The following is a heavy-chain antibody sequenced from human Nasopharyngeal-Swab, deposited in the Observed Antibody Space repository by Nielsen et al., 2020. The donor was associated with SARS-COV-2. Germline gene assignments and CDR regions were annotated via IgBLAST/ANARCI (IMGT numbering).Heavy chain of an antibody. CDR1: GFTFADYA. Sequence: SLKISCAASGFTFADYAMHWVRQAPGKGLEWVSGISWNSGSIGYADSVKGRFTISRDNAKNSLYLQMNSLRAEDTALYYCAKDLRDGYNSGGPDYWGQGTLVTVSS. V-gene: IGHV3-9*01. D-gene: IGHD5-24*01. J-gene: IGHJ4*02. CDR3: AKDLRDGYNSGGPDY. CDR2: ISWNSGSI.